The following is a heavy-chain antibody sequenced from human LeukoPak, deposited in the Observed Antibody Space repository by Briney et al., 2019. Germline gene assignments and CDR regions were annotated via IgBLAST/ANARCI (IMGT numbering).Heavy chain of an antibody. CDR1: GGSINNYY. Sequence: SETLSLTCTVSGGSINNYYWSWIRQPPGQGLEWIGYIYYSGNTNHNPSLKSRVSISVDMSKNQFSLKLRSVTAADTAVYYCARIVPYNYGYVDYWGQGTMVTVSS. D-gene: IGHD5-18*01. V-gene: IGHV4-59*01. J-gene: IGHJ4*02. CDR2: IYYSGNT. CDR3: ARIVPYNYGYVDY.